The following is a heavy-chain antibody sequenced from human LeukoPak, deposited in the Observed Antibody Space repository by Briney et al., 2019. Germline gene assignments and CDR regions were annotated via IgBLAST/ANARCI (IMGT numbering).Heavy chain of an antibody. CDR3: ARGSSGWYAHWDYYYMDV. CDR1: GYTFTGYY. J-gene: IGHJ6*03. CDR2: INPNSGGT. V-gene: IGHV1-2*02. Sequence: ASVKVSCKASGYTFTGYYMHWVRQAPGQGLEWMGWINPNSGGTDYAQEFQGRVTMTRDTSISTAYMELSRLRSDDTAVYYCARGSSGWYAHWDYYYMDVWGKGTTVTISS. D-gene: IGHD6-19*01.